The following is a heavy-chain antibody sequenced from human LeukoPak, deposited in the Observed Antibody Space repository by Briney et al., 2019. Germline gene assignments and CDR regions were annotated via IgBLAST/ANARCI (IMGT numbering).Heavy chain of an antibody. CDR3: ARDYYDSSGYPYNWFDP. CDR1: GGTFSSYA. V-gene: IGHV1-69*13. J-gene: IGHJ5*02. Sequence: SVKVSCKASGGTFSSYAISWVRQAPGQGLEWMGGIISIFGTANYAQKFQGRVTITADESTSTAYMELSSLRSEDTAVYYCARDYYDSSGYPYNWFDPWGQGTLVTVSS. CDR2: IISIFGTA. D-gene: IGHD3-22*01.